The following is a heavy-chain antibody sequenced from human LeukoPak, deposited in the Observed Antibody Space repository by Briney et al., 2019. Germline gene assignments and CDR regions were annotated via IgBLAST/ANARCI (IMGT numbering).Heavy chain of an antibody. D-gene: IGHD3-22*01. J-gene: IGHJ4*02. CDR3: ARDGGRYYDSSGYSSFDY. CDR1: GYSISSGYY. CDR2: IYHSGST. V-gene: IGHV4-38-2*02. Sequence: SETLSLTCTVSGYSISSGYYWGWIRQPPGKGLEWIGSIYHSGSTYYNPSLKSRVTISVDTSKNQFSLKLSSVTAADTAVYYCARDGGRYYDSSGYSSFDYWGQGTLVTVSS.